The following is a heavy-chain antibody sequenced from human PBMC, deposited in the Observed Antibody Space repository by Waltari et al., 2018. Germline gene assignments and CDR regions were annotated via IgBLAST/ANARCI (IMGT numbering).Heavy chain of an antibody. V-gene: IGHV3-48*03. Sequence: EVQLVESGGGLVQPGGSLRLSCAASGFTFSSYEMNWVRKAPGKGLEWVSYISSSGSTIYYADLLKCRFTISRDNAKNSLYLQMNSRRAEDTVVYYCARDHRIQLWLGYFDYWGQGTLVTVSS. CDR1: GFTFSSYE. CDR3: ARDHRIQLWLGYFDY. CDR2: ISSSGSTI. J-gene: IGHJ4*02. D-gene: IGHD5-18*01.